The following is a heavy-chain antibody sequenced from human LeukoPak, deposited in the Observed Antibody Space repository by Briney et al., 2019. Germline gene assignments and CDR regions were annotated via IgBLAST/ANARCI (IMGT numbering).Heavy chain of an antibody. CDR1: GYSISSGYY. J-gene: IGHJ4*02. CDR2: IYHSGST. CDR3: ARGGANWGFPVDY. V-gene: IGHV4-38-2*02. D-gene: IGHD7-27*01. Sequence: PSETLSLTCTVSGYSISSGYYWGWIRQPPGKGLEWIGSIYHSGSTYYNPSLKSRVTISVDTSKNQFSLKLSSVTAADTAVYYCARGGANWGFPVDYWGQGTLVTVSS.